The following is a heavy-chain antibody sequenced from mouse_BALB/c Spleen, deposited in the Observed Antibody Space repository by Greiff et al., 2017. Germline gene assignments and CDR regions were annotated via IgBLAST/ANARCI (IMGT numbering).Heavy chain of an antibody. Sequence: EVKLMESGAELVKPGASVKLSCTASGFNIKDTYMHWVKQRPEQGLEWIGRIDPANGNTKYDPKFQGKATITADTSSNTAYLQLSSLTSEDTAVYYCARKRYFDYWGQGTTLTVSS. CDR3: ARKRYFDY. J-gene: IGHJ2*01. CDR1: GFNIKDTY. CDR2: IDPANGNT. V-gene: IGHV14-3*02.